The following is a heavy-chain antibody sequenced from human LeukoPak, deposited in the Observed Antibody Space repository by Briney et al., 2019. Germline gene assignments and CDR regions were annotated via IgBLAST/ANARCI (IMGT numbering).Heavy chain of an antibody. Sequence: SETLSLTCAVYGGSFSGYYWSWLRQPPGKGLEWIGEINHSGSTNYNPSLKSRVTISVDTSKNQFSLKLSSVTAADTAVYYCARAYSYGPTTFDYWGQGTLVTVSS. V-gene: IGHV4-34*01. CDR3: ARAYSYGPTTFDY. J-gene: IGHJ4*02. D-gene: IGHD5-18*01. CDR1: GGSFSGYY. CDR2: INHSGST.